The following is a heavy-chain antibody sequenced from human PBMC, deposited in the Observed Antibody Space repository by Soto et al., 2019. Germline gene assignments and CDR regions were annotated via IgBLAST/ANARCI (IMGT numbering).Heavy chain of an antibody. J-gene: IGHJ3*02. CDR3: ARDLWTARAAFDI. CDR1: GFTFSSYS. Sequence: GGSLRLSCAASGFTFSSYSMNWVRQAPGKGLEWVSYICNSTSTIYYADSVKGRFTISRDKAKNSLYLQMNSLRDEDTAVYYCARDLWTARAAFDIWGQGTMVTVSS. CDR2: ICNSTSTI. D-gene: IGHD3-10*01. V-gene: IGHV3-48*02.